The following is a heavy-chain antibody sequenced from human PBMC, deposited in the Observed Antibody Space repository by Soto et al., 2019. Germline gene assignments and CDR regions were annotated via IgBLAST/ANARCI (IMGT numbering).Heavy chain of an antibody. CDR1: GGTFSSYA. J-gene: IGHJ4*02. CDR2: IIPIFGTA. CDR3: ATSPITMIVLYYFDY. D-gene: IGHD3-22*01. V-gene: IGHV1-69*06. Sequence: GASVKVSCKASGGTFSSYAISWVRQAPGQGLEWMGGIIPIFGTANYAQKFQGRVTITADKSTSTAYMELSSLRSEDTAVYYCATSPITMIVLYYFDYWGQGTLVTVSS.